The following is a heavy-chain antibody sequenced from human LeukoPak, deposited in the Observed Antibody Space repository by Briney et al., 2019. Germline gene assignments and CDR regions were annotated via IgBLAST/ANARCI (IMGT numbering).Heavy chain of an antibody. D-gene: IGHD3-10*01. CDR1: GGSISSGSYY. CDR3: ARDYQPSLWFGDTNYYYYYMDV. Sequence: PSETLSLTCTVSGGSISSGSYYWSWIRQPAGKGLEWIGRIYTSGSTNYNPSLKSRVTISVDTSKNQFSLKLSSVTAADTAVYYCARDYQPSLWFGDTNYYYYYMDVWGKGTTVTISS. J-gene: IGHJ6*03. V-gene: IGHV4-61*02. CDR2: IYTSGST.